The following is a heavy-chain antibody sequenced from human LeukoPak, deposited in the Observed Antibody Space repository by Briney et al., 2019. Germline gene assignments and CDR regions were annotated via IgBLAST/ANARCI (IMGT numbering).Heavy chain of an antibody. J-gene: IGHJ3*02. Sequence: ASVKVSRKASGYTFTSYGISWVRQAPGQGLEWMGWISAYNGNTNYAQKLQGRVTMTTDTSTSTAYMELRSLRSDDTAVYYCARERPVPAARGAFDIWGQGTMVTVSS. V-gene: IGHV1-18*04. CDR3: ARERPVPAARGAFDI. CDR2: ISAYNGNT. D-gene: IGHD2-2*01. CDR1: GYTFTSYG.